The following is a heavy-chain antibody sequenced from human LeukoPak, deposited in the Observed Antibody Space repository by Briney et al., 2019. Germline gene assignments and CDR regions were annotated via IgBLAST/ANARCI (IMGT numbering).Heavy chain of an antibody. J-gene: IGHJ4*02. CDR2: VKHDGSEK. CDR1: GFTLSSYW. V-gene: IGHV3-7*01. Sequence: PGRSLRLSCAPSGFTLSSYWMSWVRRAPGKGLEWVANVKHDGSEKFYVDSVKGRFTISRDNAKNSLYLQMNSLRAEDTAVYYCAKAYYVWGSYPLDSWGQGTLVTVSS. CDR3: AKAYYVWGSYPLDS. D-gene: IGHD3-16*02.